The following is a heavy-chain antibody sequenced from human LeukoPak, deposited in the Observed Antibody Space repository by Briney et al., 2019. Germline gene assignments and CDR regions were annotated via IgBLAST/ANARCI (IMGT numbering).Heavy chain of an antibody. Sequence: SETLSLTCAVYGGSFSGYYWSWLRQPPGKGLEWFGELNNSGSTNYNPSLKSRVTISVDTSKNQFSLKLSSVTAADTAVYYCASGVRGSYDYYGMDVWGKGTTVTVSS. V-gene: IGHV4-34*01. J-gene: IGHJ6*04. D-gene: IGHD3-10*01. CDR3: ASGVRGSYDYYGMDV. CDR2: LNNSGST. CDR1: GGSFSGYY.